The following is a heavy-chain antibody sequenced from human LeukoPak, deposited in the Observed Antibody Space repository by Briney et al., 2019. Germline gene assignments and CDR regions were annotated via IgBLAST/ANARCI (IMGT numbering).Heavy chain of an antibody. V-gene: IGHV4-59*01. Sequence: SETLSLTCTVSGSSINDASWNWIRKPPGQGLEWIGYIYHSGGTNYNPSLKSRVTISLDTSKNQFSLKLSSVTAADTAVYYCARETEVPGGRSWDFWGQGTLVTVSS. J-gene: IGHJ4*02. CDR1: GSSINDAS. CDR2: IYHSGGT. CDR3: ARETEVPGGRSWDF. D-gene: IGHD6-19*01.